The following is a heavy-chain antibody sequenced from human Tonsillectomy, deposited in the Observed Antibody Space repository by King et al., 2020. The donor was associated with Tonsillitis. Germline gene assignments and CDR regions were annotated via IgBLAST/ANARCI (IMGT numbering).Heavy chain of an antibody. D-gene: IGHD2-8*01. Sequence: VQLPQWGAGLLKPSETLSLTSAVYGGSFSGYYWSWIRQPPGKGLEWIGEINHSGSTNYNPSLKSRVTISLDTSKNQFSLRLSSVTAADTAVYYCARGVMIWGQGTMVTVSS. V-gene: IGHV4-34*01. CDR2: INHSGST. J-gene: IGHJ3*02. CDR3: ARGVMI. CDR1: GGSFSGYY.